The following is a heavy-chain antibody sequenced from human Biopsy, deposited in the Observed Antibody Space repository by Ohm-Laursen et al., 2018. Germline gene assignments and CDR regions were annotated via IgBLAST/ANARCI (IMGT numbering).Heavy chain of an antibody. CDR3: TNSLGGAY. CDR2: VFRNEAT. D-gene: IGHD3-10*01. J-gene: IGHJ4*02. V-gene: IGHV4-4*07. Sequence: DTLSLTCNVSDGSINDYFWSWVRQPAGKGLEWIGRVFRNEATNYNPSLKGRVTMSIDRSKSQFSLTLRSVTAADTAVYYCTNSLGGAYWGPGILVTVSS. CDR1: DGSINDYF.